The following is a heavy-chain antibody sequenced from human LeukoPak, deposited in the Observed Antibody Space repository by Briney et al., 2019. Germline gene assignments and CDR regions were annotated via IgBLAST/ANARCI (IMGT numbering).Heavy chain of an antibody. CDR2: ISGSGGST. CDR1: GFTFSSYG. Sequence: GGSLRLSCLASGFTFSSYGMSWVRQAPGKGLEWVSAISGSGGSTYYADSVKGRFTISRDNSKNTLYLQMNSLRAEDTAVYYCAKDSSGWYLYHYYYYMDVWGKGTTATVSS. CDR3: AKDSSGWYLYHYYYYMDV. V-gene: IGHV3-23*01. J-gene: IGHJ6*03. D-gene: IGHD6-19*01.